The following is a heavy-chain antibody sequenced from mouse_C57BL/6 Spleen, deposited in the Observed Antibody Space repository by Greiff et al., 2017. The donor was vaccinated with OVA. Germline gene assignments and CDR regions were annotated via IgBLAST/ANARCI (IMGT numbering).Heavy chain of an antibody. CDR1: GYTFTSYG. V-gene: IGHV1-81*01. Sequence: QVQLQQSGAELARPGASVKLSCKASGYTFTSYGISWVKQRTGQGLEWIGEIYPRSGNTYYNEKFKGKATLTADKSSSTAYMELRSLTSEDSAVYFCARRWEGFDYWGQGTTLTVSS. CDR3: ARRWEGFDY. CDR2: IYPRSGNT. D-gene: IGHD1-1*02. J-gene: IGHJ2*01.